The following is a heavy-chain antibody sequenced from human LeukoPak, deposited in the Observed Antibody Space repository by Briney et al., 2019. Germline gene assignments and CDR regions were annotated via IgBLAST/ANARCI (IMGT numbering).Heavy chain of an antibody. V-gene: IGHV1-18*01. D-gene: IGHD3-3*01. CDR2: ISAYNGNT. J-gene: IGHJ5*02. CDR3: ARGRKGLRFLEWLSYNWFDP. CDR1: GYIFTTYA. Sequence: ASVKVSCKASGYIFTTYAVNWVRQAPGQGLEWMGWISAYNGNTNYAQKLQGRVTMTTDTSTSTAYTELRSLRSDDTAVYYCARGRKGLRFLEWLSYNWFDPWGQGTLVTVSS.